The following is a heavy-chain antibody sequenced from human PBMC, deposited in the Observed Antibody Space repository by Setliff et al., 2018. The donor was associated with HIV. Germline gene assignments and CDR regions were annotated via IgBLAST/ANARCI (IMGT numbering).Heavy chain of an antibody. CDR1: GYSISSGYY. CDR3: ARRYSDSSCYYSLLRWFDP. CDR2: TSHSGST. D-gene: IGHD3-22*01. V-gene: IGHV4-38-2*01. Sequence: SETLSLTCAVSGYSISSGYYWGWIRQPPGKGLEWIGSTSHSGSTYYNPSLKSRVTISVDTSKSQFFLKLRSVTAADTALYYCARRYSDSSCYYSLLRWFDPWGQGTLVTVSS. J-gene: IGHJ5*02.